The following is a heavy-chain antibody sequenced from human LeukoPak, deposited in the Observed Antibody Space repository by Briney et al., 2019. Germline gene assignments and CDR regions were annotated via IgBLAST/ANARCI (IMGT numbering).Heavy chain of an antibody. CDR2: INHSGST. J-gene: IGHJ4*02. D-gene: IGHD6-19*01. CDR1: GGSFSGFY. V-gene: IGHV4-34*01. CDR3: AREKEWLGGRGYHFDY. Sequence: SETLSLTCAVYGGSFSGFYWSWIRQPPGKGLEWIGEINHSGSTNYNPSLKSRVTISVDTSKNQFSLKLSSVTAADTAVYYCAREKEWLGGRGYHFDYWGQGTLVTVSS.